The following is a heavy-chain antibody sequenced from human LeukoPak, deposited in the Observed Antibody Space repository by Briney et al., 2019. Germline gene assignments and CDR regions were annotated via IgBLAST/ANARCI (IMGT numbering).Heavy chain of an antibody. Sequence: GGSLRLSCVVSGFTVSSNYMSWVRQAPGKGLEWVSVIYSGGSKYYADSVKGRFTISRDNSENTLYLQMNSLRVEDTAVYYCAREGLGFPDAFDIWGQGTMVTVSS. J-gene: IGHJ3*02. CDR1: GFTVSSNY. D-gene: IGHD6-6*01. CDR2: IYSGGSK. CDR3: AREGLGFPDAFDI. V-gene: IGHV3-53*01.